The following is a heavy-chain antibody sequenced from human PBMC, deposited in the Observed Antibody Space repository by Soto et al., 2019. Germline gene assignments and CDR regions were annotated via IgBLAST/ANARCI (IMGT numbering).Heavy chain of an antibody. J-gene: IGHJ3*02. D-gene: IGHD1-26*01. CDR1: GFTFTSSA. CDR2: IVVGSGNT. V-gene: IGHV1-58*01. CDR3: ATPPGHSGSHRPDAFDI. Sequence: GASVKVSCKASGFTFTSSAVQWVRQARGQRLEWIGWIVVGSGNTNYAQKFQERVTITGDMSTSTAYMELSSLRSEDTAVYYCATPPGHSGSHRPDAFDIWGQGTMVTVSS.